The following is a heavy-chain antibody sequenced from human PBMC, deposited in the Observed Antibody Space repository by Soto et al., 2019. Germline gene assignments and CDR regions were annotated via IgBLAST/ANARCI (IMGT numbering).Heavy chain of an antibody. D-gene: IGHD3-22*01. CDR2: IYSGGST. J-gene: IGHJ5*02. CDR1: GFTVSSNY. Sequence: HPGGSLRLSCAASGFTVSSNYMSWVRQAPGKGLEWVSVIYSGGSTYYADSVKGRFTISRDNSKNTLYLQMNSLKTEDTAVYYCTTGYYYDSSGYYAVFWFDPWGQGTLVTVSS. V-gene: IGHV3-66*01. CDR3: TTGYYYDSSGYYAVFWFDP.